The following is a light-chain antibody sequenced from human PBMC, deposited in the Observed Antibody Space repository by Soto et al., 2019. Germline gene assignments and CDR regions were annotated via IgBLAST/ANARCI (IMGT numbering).Light chain of an antibody. CDR2: GAS. CDR3: QQYGSSPRIT. J-gene: IGKJ5*01. CDR1: QSVSSSY. V-gene: IGKV3-20*01. Sequence: EIVLTQSPGTLSLSPGERDTLSCRASQSVSSSYLAWYQQKPGQAPRLLIYGASSRATGIPDRFSGSGSGTDFTLTISRLEPEDFAVYYCQQYGSSPRITFGQGTRWRL.